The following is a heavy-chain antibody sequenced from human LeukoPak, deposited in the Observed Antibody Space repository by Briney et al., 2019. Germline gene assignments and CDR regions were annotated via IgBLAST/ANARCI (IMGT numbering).Heavy chain of an antibody. Sequence: ASVKVSCKTSGYTFTSYGISWVRQAPGQGLEWMGWISAYNGNTNYAQKLQGRVTMTTDTSTSTAYMELRSLRSDDTAVYYCARDSIAVAGPSPFDYWGQGTLVTVSS. CDR1: GYTFTSYG. D-gene: IGHD6-19*01. CDR3: ARDSIAVAGPSPFDY. J-gene: IGHJ4*02. CDR2: ISAYNGNT. V-gene: IGHV1-18*01.